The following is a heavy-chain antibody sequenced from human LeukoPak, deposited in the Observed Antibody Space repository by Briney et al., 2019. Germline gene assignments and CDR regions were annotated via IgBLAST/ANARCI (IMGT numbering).Heavy chain of an antibody. D-gene: IGHD7-27*01. J-gene: IGHJ4*02. CDR1: GYTFTDHY. CDR3: ARDHNWGPDY. CDR2: IHPGRGDT. Sequence: ASMKVSCKALGYTFTDHYLHWLRQAPGQGLEWMGWIHPGRGDTNYAQKFQGRVSLTRDTSISTAYMELSRLTSDDTAVYYCARDHNWGPDYWGQGTLVSVSS. V-gene: IGHV1-2*02.